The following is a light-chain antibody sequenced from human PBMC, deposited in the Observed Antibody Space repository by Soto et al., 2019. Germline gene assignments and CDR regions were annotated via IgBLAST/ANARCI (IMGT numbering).Light chain of an antibody. CDR1: QSISRW. J-gene: IGKJ2*01. Sequence: DLQMPQSPPTLSASVGDRVTIPCRARQSISRWLAWYQQKPGEEPKLLIHKASTLHIGVPSRFSGAGSGTEFALTISSLQPSDFATYFCQQYSTSPYTFGQGTKLEIK. CDR2: KAS. CDR3: QQYSTSPYT. V-gene: IGKV1-5*03.